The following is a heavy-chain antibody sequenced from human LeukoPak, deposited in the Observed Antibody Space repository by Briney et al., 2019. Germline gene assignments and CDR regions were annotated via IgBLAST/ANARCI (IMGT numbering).Heavy chain of an antibody. J-gene: IGHJ5*02. V-gene: IGHV3-11*04. CDR1: GDSY. D-gene: IGHD3-3*01. CDR3: ARDTYYGSRSAYYPGLDP. Sequence: PGGSLRLSCAPTGDSYMSWIRQAPGKGLEWISYISSSGSTTYYADSVKGRFTISRDHAKNTLYLQMNSLRAEDTAVYYCARDTYYGSRSAYYPGLDPWGQGTLVIASS. CDR2: ISSSGSTT.